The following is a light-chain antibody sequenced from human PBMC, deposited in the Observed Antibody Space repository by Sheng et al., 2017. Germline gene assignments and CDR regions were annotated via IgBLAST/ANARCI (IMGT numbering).Light chain of an antibody. CDR3: QQYKSFLT. J-gene: IGKJ4*01. V-gene: IGKV1-5*03. Sequence: DIQMTQSPSTLSASVGDRVTITCRASQNIANWLAWYQQQPGKAPKLLIYEASALESGVPSRFSGSGFGTEFSLTISSLQPDDFATYYCQQYKSFLTFGGGTKVE. CDR1: QNIANW. CDR2: EAS.